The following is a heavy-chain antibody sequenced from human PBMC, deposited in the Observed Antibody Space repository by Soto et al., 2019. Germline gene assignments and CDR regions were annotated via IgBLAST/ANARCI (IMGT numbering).Heavy chain of an antibody. CDR1: GYTFTSYA. CDR2: INAGNGNT. Sequence: GASVKVSCKASGYTFTSYAMHWVRQAPGQRLEWMGWINAGNGNTKYSQKFQGRVTITRDTSASTAYMELSSLRSEDTAVYYCARVVPYDILTGYYKGHYGMDVWGQGTTVTVSS. D-gene: IGHD3-9*01. CDR3: ARVVPYDILTGYYKGHYGMDV. J-gene: IGHJ6*02. V-gene: IGHV1-3*01.